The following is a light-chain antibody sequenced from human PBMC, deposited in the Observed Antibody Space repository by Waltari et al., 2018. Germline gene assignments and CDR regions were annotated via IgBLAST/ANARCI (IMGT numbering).Light chain of an antibody. J-gene: IGLJ1*01. Sequence: QSALTQPPSASGSPGQSVTISCTGTSSDIGNSDHVSWYQQHPGTTPKPIIHEVTKRPSGVPDRFSGSKSGNTASLTVSGLQADDEADYYCISYTSSVTYVFGTGTKVTVL. V-gene: IGLV2-8*01. CDR2: EVT. CDR1: SSDIGNSDH. CDR3: ISYTSSVTYV.